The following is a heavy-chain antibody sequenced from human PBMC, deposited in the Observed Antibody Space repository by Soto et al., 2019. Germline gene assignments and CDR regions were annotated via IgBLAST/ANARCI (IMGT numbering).Heavy chain of an antibody. D-gene: IGHD5-12*01. J-gene: IGHJ4*02. CDR1: GFTLSSFW. CDR2: INGDGSTT. CDR3: LRSKDGYNLIAEY. V-gene: IGHV3-74*01. Sequence: EVQLVESGGGLVQPGGSLRLSCAASGFTLSSFWMLWVRQAPGKGLVWVSRINGDGSTTSYADSVKGRFDISRDNAKNIMYLQMNSLRAEETAVYYCLRSKDGYNLIAEYWGQGTLVTVSS.